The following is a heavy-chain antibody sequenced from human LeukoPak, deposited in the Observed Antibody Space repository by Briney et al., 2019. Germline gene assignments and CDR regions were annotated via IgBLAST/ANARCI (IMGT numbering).Heavy chain of an antibody. Sequence: GGSLRLSCAASGFTFSTYSMNWVRQAPGKGLEWVSSISSSSTYIYYADSVKGRFTISRDNAKNSLYLQMNSLRAEDTAVYYCARRVASRPVYCFDYWGQGKLVTVSS. J-gene: IGHJ4*02. CDR3: ARRVASRPVYCFDY. V-gene: IGHV3-21*01. CDR1: GFTFSTYS. D-gene: IGHD2-15*01. CDR2: ISSSSTYI.